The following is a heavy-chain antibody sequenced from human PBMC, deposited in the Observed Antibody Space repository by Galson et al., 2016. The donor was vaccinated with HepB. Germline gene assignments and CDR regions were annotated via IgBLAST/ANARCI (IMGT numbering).Heavy chain of an antibody. CDR3: ARRPIAYYDSSCYYPPDSYYFDY. D-gene: IGHD3-22*01. CDR2: ISSSSSYI. J-gene: IGHJ4*02. CDR1: GFTFSSYS. V-gene: IGHV3-21*01. Sequence: CAASGFTFSSYSMNWVRRAPGKGLEWVSSISSSSSYIYYADSVKGRFTISRDNAKNSLYLQMISLRAEDMAVYYCARRPIAYYDSSCYYPPDSYYFDYWGQGTLVTVSS.